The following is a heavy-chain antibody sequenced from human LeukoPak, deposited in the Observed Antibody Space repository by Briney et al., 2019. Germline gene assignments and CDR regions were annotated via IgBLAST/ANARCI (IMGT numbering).Heavy chain of an antibody. Sequence: GGSLRLSCAASGFTFSSYWMHWVRQVPGKGLVWDSRINSDGSNTRYADSVKGRFTISGDNAKNTLYLQMNSLRAEDTAVYYCARDLELVYYDSSGYDYWGQGTLVIVSS. D-gene: IGHD3-22*01. CDR1: GFTFSSYW. CDR2: INSDGSNT. V-gene: IGHV3-74*01. J-gene: IGHJ4*02. CDR3: ARDLELVYYDSSGYDY.